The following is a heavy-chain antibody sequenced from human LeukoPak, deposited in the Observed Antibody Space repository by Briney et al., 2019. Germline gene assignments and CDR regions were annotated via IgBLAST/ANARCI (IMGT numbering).Heavy chain of an antibody. CDR2: IYYSGST. D-gene: IGHD3-22*01. CDR1: GGSISSYY. Sequence: KPSETLSLTCTVSGGSISSYYWSWIRQPPGKGLEWIGYIYYSGSTNYNPSLKSRVTISVDTSKNQFSLKLSSVTAADTAVYYCARVGLDYYDSSGLEYFQHWGQGTLVTVSS. CDR3: ARVGLDYYDSSGLEYFQH. V-gene: IGHV4-59*01. J-gene: IGHJ1*01.